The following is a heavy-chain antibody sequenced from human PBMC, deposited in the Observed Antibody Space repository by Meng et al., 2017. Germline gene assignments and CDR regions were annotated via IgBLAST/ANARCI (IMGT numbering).Heavy chain of an antibody. J-gene: IGHJ6*02. CDR1: GVSFSGYY. V-gene: IGHV4-34*01. CDR2: INHSGST. Sequence: SETLSLTCAVYGVSFSGYYWSWIRQPPGKGLEWIGEINHSGSTNYNPSLKSRVTISVDTSKNQFSLKLSSVTAADTAVYYCARGPLTSSSWYRGYYYGMDVWGQGTTVTVSS. D-gene: IGHD6-13*01. CDR3: ARGPLTSSSWYRGYYYGMDV.